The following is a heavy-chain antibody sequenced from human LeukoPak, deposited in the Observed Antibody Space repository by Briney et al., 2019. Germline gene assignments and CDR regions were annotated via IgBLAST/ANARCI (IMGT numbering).Heavy chain of an antibody. CDR2: IKADGSQQ. CDR3: TRNSLDY. Sequence: GGSLRLSCVASGFSISSHWMRWLRQAPGKELEWVANIKADGSQQYYVDSVGGRFTITRDNAENSLYLQMNSLRAEDTAVYYCTRNSLDYWGLGTLVTVSS. J-gene: IGHJ4*02. CDR1: GFSISSHW. V-gene: IGHV3-7*03.